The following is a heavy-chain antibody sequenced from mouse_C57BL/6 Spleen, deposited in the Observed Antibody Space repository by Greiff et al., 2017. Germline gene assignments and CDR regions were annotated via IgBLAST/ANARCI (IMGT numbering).Heavy chain of an antibody. CDR3: ARGELTGTYWYVDV. CDR1: GYTFTSYG. Sequence: QVQLQQSGAELARPGASVKLSCKASGYTFTSYGISWVKQRNGQGLEWIGEIYPRSGNTYYNEKLKGKATLTADKSSSTAYMELRSLTSEDSAVYFCARGELTGTYWYVDVWGTGTTVTVSS. CDR2: IYPRSGNT. V-gene: IGHV1-81*01. D-gene: IGHD4-1*01. J-gene: IGHJ1*03.